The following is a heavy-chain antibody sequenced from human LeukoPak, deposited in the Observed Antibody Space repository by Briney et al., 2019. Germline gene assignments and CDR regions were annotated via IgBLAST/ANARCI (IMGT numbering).Heavy chain of an antibody. Sequence: PGGSLRLSCAASGFTFSNYGMNWVRQAPGKGLEWLSYLSNTGNIHYAQSVKGRFTISRDSAKSSLYLQMDGLRAEDTAVYYCARRGDSPMIGDHWGQGILVTVAS. CDR3: ARRGDSPMIGDH. D-gene: IGHD3-10*02. CDR1: GFTFSNYG. CDR2: LSNTGNI. V-gene: IGHV3-69-1*02. J-gene: IGHJ4*02.